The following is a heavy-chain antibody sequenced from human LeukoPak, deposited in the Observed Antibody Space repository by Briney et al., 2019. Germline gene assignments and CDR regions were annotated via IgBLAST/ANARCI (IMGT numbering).Heavy chain of an antibody. CDR3: ARHPELYFFDY. CDR2: ISYSGST. V-gene: IGHV4-59*08. Sequence: SETLSLTCTVSGSSISSYYWSWIRQPPGKGLELIGYISYSGSTNYNPSLKSRVTISADTSKNQVSLTLSSVTAADTAVYYCARHPELYFFDYWGQGTLVTVSS. CDR1: GSSISSYY. D-gene: IGHD3-10*01. J-gene: IGHJ4*02.